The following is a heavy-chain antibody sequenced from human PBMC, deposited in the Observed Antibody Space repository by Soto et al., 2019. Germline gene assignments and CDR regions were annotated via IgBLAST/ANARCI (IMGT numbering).Heavy chain of an antibody. CDR2: ISWNSGSI. Sequence: GGSLRLSCAASGFTFDDYAMHWVRQAPGKGLEWVSGISWNSGSIGYADSVKGRFTISRDNAKNSLYLQMNSLRAEDTALYYCAKDASGFYYYYYGMDVWGQGTTVTVSS. CDR1: GFTFDDYA. J-gene: IGHJ6*02. D-gene: IGHD6-25*01. CDR3: AKDASGFYYYYYGMDV. V-gene: IGHV3-9*01.